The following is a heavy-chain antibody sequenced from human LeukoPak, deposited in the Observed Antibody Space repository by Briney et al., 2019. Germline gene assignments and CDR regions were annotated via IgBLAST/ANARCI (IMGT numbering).Heavy chain of an antibody. V-gene: IGHV3-11*01. CDR1: GFTFSDYY. D-gene: IGHD4-17*01. CDR3: ARVSTSTTLYFQH. J-gene: IGHJ1*01. Sequence: GGSLRLSCAASGFTFSDYYMSWLRQAPGKGLEWVSYISSSGSTIYYADSVKGRFTISRDNAKNSLYLQMDSLRAEDTAVYYCARVSTSTTLYFQHWGQGTLVTVSS. CDR2: ISSSGSTI.